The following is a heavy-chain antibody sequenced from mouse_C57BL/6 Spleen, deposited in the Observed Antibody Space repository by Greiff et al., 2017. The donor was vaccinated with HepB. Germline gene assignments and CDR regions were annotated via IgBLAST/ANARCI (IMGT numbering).Heavy chain of an antibody. Sequence: EVKLMESGGGLVKPGGSLKLSCAASGFTFRDYGMHWVRQAPEKGLEWVAYISSGSSTIYYADTVKGRFTISRDNAKNTLFLQMTSLRSEDTAMYYCARNYYGSSYGAMDYWGQGTSVTVSS. D-gene: IGHD1-1*01. CDR2: ISSGSSTI. CDR3: ARNYYGSSYGAMDY. V-gene: IGHV5-17*01. CDR1: GFTFRDYG. J-gene: IGHJ4*01.